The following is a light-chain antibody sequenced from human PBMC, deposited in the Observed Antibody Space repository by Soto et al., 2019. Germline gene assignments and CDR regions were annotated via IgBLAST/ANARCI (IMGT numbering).Light chain of an antibody. J-gene: IGKJ5*01. CDR3: QQYGSSPPIT. V-gene: IGKV3-20*01. Sequence: EIVCTQSPGTLSLSPGDRSTLSCRASHSVSSSYLAWYQQKPGQAPRLLIYGASRRATGIPDRFSGSGSGTDFTLTISRLEPEDFAVNYCQQYGSSPPITFGQGTRLEIK. CDR2: GAS. CDR1: HSVSSSY.